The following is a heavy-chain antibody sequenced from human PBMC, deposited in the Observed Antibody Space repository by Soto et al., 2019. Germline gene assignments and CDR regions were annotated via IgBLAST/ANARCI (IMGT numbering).Heavy chain of an antibody. V-gene: IGHV1-18*01. CDR3: ARAVTNWGYERPYYFDY. Sequence: ASVKVSCKASGYTFTSYGISWVRQAPGQGLEWMGWISAYNGNTNYAQKLQGRVTMTTDTSTSTAYMELRSLRSDDTAVYYCARAVTNWGYERPYYFDYWGQGTLVTVSS. D-gene: IGHD7-27*01. CDR1: GYTFTSYG. CDR2: ISAYNGNT. J-gene: IGHJ4*02.